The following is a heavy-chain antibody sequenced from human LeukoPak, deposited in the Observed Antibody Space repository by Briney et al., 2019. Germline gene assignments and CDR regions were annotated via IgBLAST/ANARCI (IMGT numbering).Heavy chain of an antibody. J-gene: IGHJ4*02. CDR1: GGSISSSSYY. CDR3: ARCPLVVLKQCYFDY. Sequence: SSETLSLTCTVSGGSISSSSYYWGWIRQPPGKGLEWIGSIYYSGSTNYNPSLKSRVTISVDTSKNQFSLKLSSVTAADTAVYYCARCPLVVLKQCYFDYWGQGTLVTVSS. V-gene: IGHV4-39*07. CDR2: IYYSGST. D-gene: IGHD2-15*01.